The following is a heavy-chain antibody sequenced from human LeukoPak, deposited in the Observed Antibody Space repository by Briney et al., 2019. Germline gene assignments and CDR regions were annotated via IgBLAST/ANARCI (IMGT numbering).Heavy chain of an antibody. CDR2: IYPGDSDT. Sequence: GESLKISWKGSGYSFTSYWIGWVRQMPGKGLEWMGIIYPGDSDTRYSPSFQGQVTISADKSISTAYLQWSSLKASDTAMYYCARREYCYGSVSYFVDYFDYWGQGTLVTVSS. J-gene: IGHJ4*02. CDR3: ARREYCYGSVSYFVDYFDY. CDR1: GYSFTSYW. D-gene: IGHD3-10*01. V-gene: IGHV5-51*01.